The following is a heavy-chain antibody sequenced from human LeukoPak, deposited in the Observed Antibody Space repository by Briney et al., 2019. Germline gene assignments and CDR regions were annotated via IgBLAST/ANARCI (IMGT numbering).Heavy chain of an antibody. CDR1: GGSISSYY. Sequence: SETLSLTCNVSGGSISSYYWSWIRQPAGKGLEWIGRIYTSGSTNYNPSHKSRVTISVDKSKNQFSLKLSSVTAADTAVYYCASHGKQYYYYYMDVWGKGTTVTVSS. V-gene: IGHV4-4*07. CDR2: IYTSGST. CDR3: ASHGKQYYYYYMDV. D-gene: IGHD4-23*01. J-gene: IGHJ6*03.